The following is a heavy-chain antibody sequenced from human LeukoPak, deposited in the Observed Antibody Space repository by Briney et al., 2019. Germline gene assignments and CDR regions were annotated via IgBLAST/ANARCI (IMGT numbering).Heavy chain of an antibody. J-gene: IGHJ4*02. CDR2: IYNGGDT. D-gene: IGHD3-3*01. CDR1: GFSVRTSY. Sequence: GGSLRLSCAVSGFSVRTSYMTWVRRAPGKGLECVSLIYNGGDTYYADSVKGRFIISKDNSKNTLYLQMNSLRVEDTAVYYCTTTYDFWSGYLLYWGQGTLVTVSS. CDR3: TTTYDFWSGYLLY. V-gene: IGHV3-66*01.